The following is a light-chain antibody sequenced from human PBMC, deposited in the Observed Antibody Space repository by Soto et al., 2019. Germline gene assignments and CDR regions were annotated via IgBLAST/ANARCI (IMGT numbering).Light chain of an antibody. CDR3: QQYNGYWT. CDR1: QSISDS. Sequence: GDRVTITCRASQSISDSLAWYQQKPGKAPKLLIYEASNLKSGVPSRFSGSGSATEYTLTISSLQPDDFASYYCQQYNGYWTFGQGTKVEIK. CDR2: EAS. V-gene: IGKV1-5*03. J-gene: IGKJ1*01.